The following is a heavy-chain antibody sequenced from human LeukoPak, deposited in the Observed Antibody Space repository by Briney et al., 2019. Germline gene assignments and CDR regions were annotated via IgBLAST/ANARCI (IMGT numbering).Heavy chain of an antibody. Sequence: GGSLRLSCAASGFTVSSHYMTWVRQAPGKGLEWVSSISSSSSYIYYADSVKGRFTISRDNAKNSLYLQMNSLRAEDTAVYYCARMATAFDYWGQGTLVTVSS. V-gene: IGHV3-21*01. CDR2: ISSSSSYI. CDR1: GFTVSSHY. J-gene: IGHJ4*02. CDR3: ARMATAFDY. D-gene: IGHD1-1*01.